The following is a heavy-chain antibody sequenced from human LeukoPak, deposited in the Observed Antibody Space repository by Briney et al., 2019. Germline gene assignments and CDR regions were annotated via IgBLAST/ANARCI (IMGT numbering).Heavy chain of an antibody. V-gene: IGHV3-7*02. J-gene: IGHJ3*02. Sequence: GSLRLSCAASGFTFSSYWMSWVRQAPGKGLEWVANIKQDGSEKYYVDSVKGRFTISRDNAKNSLYLQMNSVRAEETAVYYCASSSWYIEARWKRRAFDIWGQGTMVTVSS. D-gene: IGHD6-13*01. CDR2: IKQDGSEK. CDR1: GFTFSSYW. CDR3: ASSSWYIEARWKRRAFDI.